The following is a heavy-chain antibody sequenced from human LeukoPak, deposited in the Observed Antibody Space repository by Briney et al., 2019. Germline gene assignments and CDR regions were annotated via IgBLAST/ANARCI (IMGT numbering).Heavy chain of an antibody. Sequence: SETLSLTCTVSGGSISSSSYYWGWIRQPPGTGLEWLGSIYYSGSTYYNPSLKSRVTISVDTSKNQFSLKLSSVTAADTAVYYCARIIGGYCSGGSCYDAFDIWGQGTMVTVSS. J-gene: IGHJ3*02. D-gene: IGHD2-15*01. CDR3: ARIIGGYCSGGSCYDAFDI. V-gene: IGHV4-39*07. CDR1: GGSISSSSYY. CDR2: IYYSGST.